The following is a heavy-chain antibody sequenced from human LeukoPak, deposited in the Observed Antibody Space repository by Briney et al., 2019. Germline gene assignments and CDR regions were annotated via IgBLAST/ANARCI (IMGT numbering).Heavy chain of an antibody. D-gene: IGHD2-2*01. CDR3: ASFVVPAASGGY. CDR1: GYTFTSYY. Sequence: ASVKVSCKASGYTFTSYYMHWVRQAPGQGLEWMGIINPSGGSTSYAQKFQGRVTMTRDTSTSTVYMELSSLRSEDTAVYYCASFVVPAASGGYWGRGTLVTVSS. CDR2: INPSGGST. J-gene: IGHJ4*02. V-gene: IGHV1-46*01.